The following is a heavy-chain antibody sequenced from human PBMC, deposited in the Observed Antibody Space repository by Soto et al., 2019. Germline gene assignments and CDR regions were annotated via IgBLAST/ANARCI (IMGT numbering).Heavy chain of an antibody. CDR1: GFTFSDYY. Sequence: GGSLRLSCAASGFTFSDYYMSWIRQAPGKGLEWVSYISSSGSTIYYADSVKGRFTISRDNAKNSRYLQMNSLRAEDTAVYYRARVSLGVPFDYWGQGTLVTVSS. D-gene: IGHD2-8*01. CDR2: ISSSGSTI. J-gene: IGHJ4*02. V-gene: IGHV3-11*01. CDR3: ARVSLGVPFDY.